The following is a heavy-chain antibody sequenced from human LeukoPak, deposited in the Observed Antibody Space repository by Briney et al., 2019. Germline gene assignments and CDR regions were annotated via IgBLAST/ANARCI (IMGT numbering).Heavy chain of an antibody. D-gene: IGHD1-26*01. J-gene: IGHJ5*02. Sequence: GASVKVSCKASGYTFTGYYMHWVRQAPGQGLEWMGIINPSAGSTNYAPRFQGRVTMTRDTSTSTVYMELSSLISDDTAVYYCARDYAGATGRFDPWGQGTLVTVSS. CDR3: ARDYAGATGRFDP. CDR1: GYTFTGYY. V-gene: IGHV1-46*01. CDR2: INPSAGST.